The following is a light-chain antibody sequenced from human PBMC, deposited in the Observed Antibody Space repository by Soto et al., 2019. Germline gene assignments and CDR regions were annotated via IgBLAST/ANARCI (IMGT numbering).Light chain of an antibody. CDR1: QGISSY. CDR3: QQYYSYPSYT. V-gene: IGKV1-8*01. J-gene: IGKJ5*01. CDR2: AAP. Sequence: AIRMTQSPSSLSASTGDRVTITCRASQGISSYLAWYQQKPGKAPKLLIYAAPTLQSGVPSRFSGSGSGTDFTLTISCLQSEDFATYYCQQYYSYPSYTFGQGTRLEIK.